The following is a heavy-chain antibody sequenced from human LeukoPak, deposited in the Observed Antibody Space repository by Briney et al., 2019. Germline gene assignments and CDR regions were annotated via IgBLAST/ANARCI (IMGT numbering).Heavy chain of an antibody. CDR1: GYTFTGYY. CDR3: VKLGYCSGTSCYFFDY. J-gene: IGHJ4*02. V-gene: IGHV1-2*02. Sequence: ASVKVSCKASGYTFTGYYMHWVRQAPGQGVEWMGWINPDSGGTNYAQKFQGRVTMTRDTSTSTAYMELSWLRSDDTAVYYCVKLGYCSGTSCYFFDYWGQGTLVTVSA. D-gene: IGHD2-15*01. CDR2: INPDSGGT.